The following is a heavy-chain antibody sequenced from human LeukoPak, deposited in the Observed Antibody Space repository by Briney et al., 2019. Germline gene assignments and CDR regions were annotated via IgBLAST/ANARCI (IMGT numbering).Heavy chain of an antibody. D-gene: IGHD2-21*02. CDR2: INHSGNT. J-gene: IGHJ4*02. CDR3: ARGGFYCGGDCYVDY. CDR1: GGSFSTYY. V-gene: IGHV4-34*01. Sequence: SETLSLTCAVYGGSFSTYYWSWIRQPPGKGLEWIGEINHSGNTNYNPSLKSRVTISVDTSKNQFSLKLSSVTAADTAVYYCARGGFYCGGDCYVDYWGQGTLVTVSS.